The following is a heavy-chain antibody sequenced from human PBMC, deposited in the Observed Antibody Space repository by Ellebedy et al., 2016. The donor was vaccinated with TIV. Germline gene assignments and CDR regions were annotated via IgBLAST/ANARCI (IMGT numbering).Heavy chain of an antibody. CDR1: GYTFTSYY. D-gene: IGHD3-16*02. CDR3: ARAPLSGVFYGMDV. V-gene: IGHV1-46*01. CDR2: INPPIGST. Sequence: AASVTVSCKASGYTFTSYYMHWVRQAPGPGLEWMGIINPPIGSTTYAQKFQGRVTMTSDTSTSTVYMELSSLSSEDKALYYCARAPLSGVFYGMDVWGQGTTVTVSS. J-gene: IGHJ6*02.